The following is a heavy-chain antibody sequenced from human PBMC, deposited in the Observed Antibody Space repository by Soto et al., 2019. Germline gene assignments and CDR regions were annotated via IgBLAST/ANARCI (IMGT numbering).Heavy chain of an antibody. Sequence: GESLKISCKGSGYRFSTYWIGWVRQVPGKGLEWMGIIYPSDSDSDIRYSPSFQGQVTISLDKSISTAYLQWSSLKASDTAIYYCARQYVLRTAMDYWGQGTLVPSPQ. CDR2: IYPSDSDSDI. CDR3: ARQYVLRTAMDY. J-gene: IGHJ4*02. D-gene: IGHD3-3*01. CDR1: GYRFSTYW. V-gene: IGHV5-51*01.